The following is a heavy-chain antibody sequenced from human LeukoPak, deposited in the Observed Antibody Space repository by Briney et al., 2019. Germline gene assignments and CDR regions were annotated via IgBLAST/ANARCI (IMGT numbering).Heavy chain of an antibody. CDR2: ISYDGSNK. CDR1: GFTFSSYG. V-gene: IGHV3-30*18. J-gene: IGHJ4*02. CDR3: AKEQEYSSGWYDFDY. D-gene: IGHD6-19*01. Sequence: GRSQRLSCAASGFTFSSYGMPWVRQAPGKGLEWVAVISYDGSNKYYADSVKGRFTISRDNSKNTLYLQMNSLRAEDTAVYYCAKEQEYSSGWYDFDYWGQGTLVTVSS.